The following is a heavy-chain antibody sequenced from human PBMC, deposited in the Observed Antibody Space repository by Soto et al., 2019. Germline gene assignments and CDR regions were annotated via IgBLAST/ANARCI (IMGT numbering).Heavy chain of an antibody. CDR3: TREVQPGVRREYDY. J-gene: IGHJ4*02. D-gene: IGHD1-1*01. V-gene: IGHV3-21*01. Sequence: GGSLRLSCVASGFTFRTYSLSWVRQAPGKGPEWVSGITQDGTTHYADTVKGRFTISRDNAKNSLFLQMNSLRAEDTAVYFCTREVQPGVRREYDYWGQGTLVTVSS. CDR2: ITQDGTT. CDR1: GFTFRTYS.